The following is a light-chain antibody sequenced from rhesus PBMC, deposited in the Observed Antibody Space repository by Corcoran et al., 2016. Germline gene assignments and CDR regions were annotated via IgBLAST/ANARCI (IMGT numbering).Light chain of an antibody. CDR1: QSVSSS. J-gene: IGKJ1*01. V-gene: IGKV3-24*01. Sequence: EIVMTQSPATLSLSSGERATLSCRSSQSVSSSLAWYQQKPGQAPRLLIYGAANRPTGTPDRVSGSGSGTDFTLTISSLGPEDVEVYYCLQHSNWWTFGQGTKVYVK. CDR3: LQHSNWWT. CDR2: GAA.